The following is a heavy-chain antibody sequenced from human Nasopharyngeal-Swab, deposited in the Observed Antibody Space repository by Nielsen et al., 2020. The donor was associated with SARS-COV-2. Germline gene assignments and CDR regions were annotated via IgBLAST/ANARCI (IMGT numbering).Heavy chain of an antibody. CDR3: ASGNYDILTGYYEEPYYFDY. CDR2: IIPIFGTA. Sequence: SVKVSCKASGGTFSSYAISWVRQAPGQGLEWMGGIIPIFGTANYAQKFQGRVTITADESTSTAYMELSSLRSEDMAVYYCASGNYDILTGYYEEPYYFDYWGQGTLVTVSS. V-gene: IGHV1-69*13. D-gene: IGHD3-9*01. J-gene: IGHJ4*02. CDR1: GGTFSSYA.